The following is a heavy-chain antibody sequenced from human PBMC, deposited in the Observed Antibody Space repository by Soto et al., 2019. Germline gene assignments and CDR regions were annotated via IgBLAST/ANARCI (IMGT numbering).Heavy chain of an antibody. CDR1: GFSLSTSGMC. Sequence: SGPTLVNPTQTLTLTCTFSGFSLSTSGMCVSWIRQPPGKALEWLALIDWDDDKYYSTSLKTRLTISKDTSKNQVVLTMTNVDPVDTATYYCARICTAMATGLGMDVWGQGTTVTVSS. D-gene: IGHD5-18*01. CDR3: ARICTAMATGLGMDV. V-gene: IGHV2-70*01. J-gene: IGHJ6*02. CDR2: IDWDDDK.